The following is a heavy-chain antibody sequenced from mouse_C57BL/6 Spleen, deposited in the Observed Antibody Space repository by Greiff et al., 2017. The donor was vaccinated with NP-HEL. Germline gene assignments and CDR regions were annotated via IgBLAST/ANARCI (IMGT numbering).Heavy chain of an antibody. CDR1: GYTFTSYW. J-gene: IGHJ1*03. D-gene: IGHD1-1*01. V-gene: IGHV1-64*01. Sequence: QVQLKQPGAELVKPGASVKLSCKASGYTFTSYWMHWVKQRPGQGLEWIGMIHPNSGSTNYNEKFKSKATLTVDKSSSTAYMQLSSLTSEDSAVYYCARNYYGSSSWYFDVWGTGTTVTVSS. CDR2: IHPNSGST. CDR3: ARNYYGSSSWYFDV.